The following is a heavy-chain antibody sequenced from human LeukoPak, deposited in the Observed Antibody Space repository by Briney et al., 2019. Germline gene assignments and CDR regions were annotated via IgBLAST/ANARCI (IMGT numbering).Heavy chain of an antibody. CDR3: ARPGIAAAGTVFLVDY. CDR2: ISSSGSTI. CDR1: GFTFSDYY. V-gene: IGHV3-11*01. Sequence: GGSLRLSCAASGFTFSDYYMSWIRQAPGKGLEWVSYISSSGSTIYYADSVEGRFTISRDNAKNSLYLQMNSLRAEDTAVYYCARPGIAAAGTVFLVDYWGQGTLVTVSS. J-gene: IGHJ4*02. D-gene: IGHD6-13*01.